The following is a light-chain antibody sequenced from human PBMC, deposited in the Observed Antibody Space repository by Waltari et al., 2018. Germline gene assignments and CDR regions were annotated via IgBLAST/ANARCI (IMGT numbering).Light chain of an antibody. V-gene: IGKV1-39*01. CDR1: QTIDVY. CDR2: AAS. J-gene: IGKJ2*01. CDR3: QQSLDSPYT. Sequence: DIQMTQSPSSLSASVGDTVTISCRASQTIDVYLNWYQPQPGKAPNLLIYAASTLLIGVPSRFSGFGSETEFTLTITGLQPEDFATYYCQQSLDSPYTFGQGTRLEI.